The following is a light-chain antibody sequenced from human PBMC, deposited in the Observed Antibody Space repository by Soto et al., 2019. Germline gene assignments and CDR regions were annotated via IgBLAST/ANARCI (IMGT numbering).Light chain of an antibody. CDR3: QQYYNWPRT. CDR1: QGISSF. V-gene: IGKV1-9*01. J-gene: IGKJ5*01. Sequence: SQLTQSPSSLSASVGDSVTITCRASQGISSFLAWYQQKPGKAPKLLIYAASTLQSGVPSRFSGSGSGTEYTLTINSLQAEDCEVYYCQQYYNWPRTFGQGTRLEIK. CDR2: AAS.